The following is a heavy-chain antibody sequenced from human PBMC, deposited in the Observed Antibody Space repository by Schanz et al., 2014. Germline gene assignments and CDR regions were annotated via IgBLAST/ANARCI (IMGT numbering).Heavy chain of an antibody. CDR3: ARAKRFGDMDV. CDR1: GYPFTSDD. V-gene: IGHV1-18*01. D-gene: IGHD3-10*01. CDR2: ISAYNGHT. Sequence: QVQLVQSGAEVKKPGASVKVSCRASGYPFTSDDITWVRQAPGQGLEWMGWISAYNGHTDYAQKLQGRVTLTTDTSTSTAYMELRNLRSDDTAVYYCARAKRFGDMDVWGQGTLVTVSS. J-gene: IGHJ4*02.